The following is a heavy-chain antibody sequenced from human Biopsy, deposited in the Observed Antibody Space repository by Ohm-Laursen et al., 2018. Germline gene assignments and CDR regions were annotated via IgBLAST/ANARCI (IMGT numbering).Heavy chain of an antibody. V-gene: IGHV4-4*07. Sequence: GTLSLTCHVSGGDINNYYWSWIPQPAGKGLEWIGRIYPGGSTNYNPSLKSRVTMSVDTSKKQLSLRLRSVTAADTAMYYCASVVLGPTNDAFDLWGQGTMVVVSS. CDR1: GGDINNYY. CDR3: ASVVLGPTNDAFDL. D-gene: IGHD3-22*01. J-gene: IGHJ3*01. CDR2: IYPGGST.